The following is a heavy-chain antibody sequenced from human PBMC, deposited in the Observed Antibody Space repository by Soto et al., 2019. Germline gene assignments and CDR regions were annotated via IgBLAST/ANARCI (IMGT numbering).Heavy chain of an antibody. CDR1: SVLISKTMYY. D-gene: IGHD6-6*01. V-gene: IGHV4-39*01. CDR2: IYYSGSR. Sequence: SETLSLTCTVSSVLISKTMYYWGWIRQPPGKGLEWIGSIYYSGSRFYNPSFNSRIIVSLDTSKSQFSLQLTSVTAADTAIYYCARHGIEYSSSTWFDPWGPGTLVTVSS. J-gene: IGHJ5*02. CDR3: ARHGIEYSSSTWFDP.